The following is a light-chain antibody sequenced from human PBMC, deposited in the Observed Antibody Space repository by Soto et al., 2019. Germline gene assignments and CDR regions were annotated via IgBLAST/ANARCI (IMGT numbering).Light chain of an antibody. Sequence: DIQMTQSPYSLSASVGDRVTITCRASQSISSWLAWYQQKPGKAPKLLIYKASSLESGVPSRFSGSGSGTEFTLTIRSLQPDDFATYYCQQYNSYSWTFGQGTKVDIK. CDR2: KAS. J-gene: IGKJ1*01. CDR3: QQYNSYSWT. V-gene: IGKV1-5*03. CDR1: QSISSW.